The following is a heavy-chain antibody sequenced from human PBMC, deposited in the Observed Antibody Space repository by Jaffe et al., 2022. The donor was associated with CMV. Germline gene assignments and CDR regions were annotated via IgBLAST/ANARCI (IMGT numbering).Heavy chain of an antibody. CDR2: IYPGDSDT. D-gene: IGHD3-22*01. V-gene: IGHV5-51*01. CDR3: ARRPFYDSSGYLGYYFDY. Sequence: EVQLVQSGAEVKKPGESLKISCKGSGYSFTSYWIGWVRQMPGKGLEWMGIIYPGDSDTRYSPSFQGQVTISADKSISTAYLQWSSLKASDTAMYYCARRPFYDSSGYLGYYFDYWGQGTLVTVSS. J-gene: IGHJ4*02. CDR1: GYSFTSYW.